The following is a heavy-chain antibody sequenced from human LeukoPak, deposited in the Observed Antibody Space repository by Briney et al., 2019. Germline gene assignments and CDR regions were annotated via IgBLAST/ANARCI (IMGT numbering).Heavy chain of an antibody. CDR2: IWYDGSNK. Sequence: QPGRSLRLSFAASGFTFSSYGMHWVRQAPGKGLEWVAVIWYDGSNKYYSDSVKGRCTISRDNSKNTLYLQMTSLRAEDTAVYYCAKDRGWNYEDYFGYWGQGTLVTVSS. CDR1: GFTFSSYG. D-gene: IGHD1-7*01. J-gene: IGHJ4*02. V-gene: IGHV3-33*06. CDR3: AKDRGWNYEDYFGY.